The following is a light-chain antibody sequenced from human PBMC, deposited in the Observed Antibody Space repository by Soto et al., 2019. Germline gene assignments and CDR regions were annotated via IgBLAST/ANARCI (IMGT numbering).Light chain of an antibody. Sequence: QSVLTQPPSVSAAPGPKVTISCSGSSSNIGNNYVSWYRQLPGTAPKLLIYDNNQRPSGIPDRFSGSRSGTSATLGITGLQTGDEADYYCQTCDSRLTAVVFGGGTKLTVL. J-gene: IGLJ2*01. V-gene: IGLV1-51*01. CDR2: DNN. CDR3: QTCDSRLTAVV. CDR1: SSNIGNNY.